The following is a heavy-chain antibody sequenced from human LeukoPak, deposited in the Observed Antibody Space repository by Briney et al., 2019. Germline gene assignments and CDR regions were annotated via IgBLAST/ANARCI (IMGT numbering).Heavy chain of an antibody. CDR3: ARLGNCSGGTCYSVGFVFDY. D-gene: IGHD2-15*01. J-gene: IGHJ4*02. V-gene: IGHV4-38-2*01. Sequence: SETLSLTCVVSGYSISSGYYWGWIRQPPGKGLEWIGTISHITSTYYNPSLKSRVTISVDTSKNQFSLKLSSATAADTAVYHCARLGNCSGGTCYSVGFVFDYWGRGALV. CDR2: ISHITST. CDR1: GYSISSGYY.